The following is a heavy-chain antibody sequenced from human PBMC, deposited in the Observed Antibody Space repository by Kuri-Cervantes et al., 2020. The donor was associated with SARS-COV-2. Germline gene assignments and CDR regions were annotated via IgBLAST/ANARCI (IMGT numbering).Heavy chain of an antibody. D-gene: IGHD6-13*01. CDR1: GFTFSSYS. J-gene: IGHJ4*02. V-gene: IGHV3-23*01. Sequence: GGSLRLSCAASGFTFSSYSMNWVRQAPGKGLEWVSAISGSGGSTYYADSVKGRFTISRDNSKNTLYLQLNSLRAEDTAVYYCAKRYSSSWTGPSPFDYWGQGTLVTVSS. CDR3: AKRYSSSWTGPSPFDY. CDR2: ISGSGGST.